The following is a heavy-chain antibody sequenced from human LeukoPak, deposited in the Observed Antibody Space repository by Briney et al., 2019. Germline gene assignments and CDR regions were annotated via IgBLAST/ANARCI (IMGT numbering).Heavy chain of an antibody. D-gene: IGHD3-22*01. CDR1: GFTFSSYE. V-gene: IGHV3-48*03. CDR3: ARKATYYYDSSGYYFDY. CDR2: ISSSGSTI. J-gene: IGHJ4*02. Sequence: GGSLRLSCAASGFTFSSYEMNWVRQAPGKGLEWVSCISSSGSTIYYADSVKGRFTISRDNAKNSLYLQMNSLRAEDTAVYYCARKATYYYDSSGYYFDYWGQGTLVTVSS.